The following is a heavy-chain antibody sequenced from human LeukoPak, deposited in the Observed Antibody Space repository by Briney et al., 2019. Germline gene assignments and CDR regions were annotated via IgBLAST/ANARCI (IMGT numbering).Heavy chain of an antibody. Sequence: GASVKVSCKASGYTFTGYYMHWVRQAPGQGLEWMGWINPNSGGTNYAQKFQGRVTMTRDTSISTAYMEPSRLRSDDTAVYYCARASFAGTTDFDYWGQGTLVTVSS. CDR3: ARASFAGTTDFDY. CDR1: GYTFTGYY. J-gene: IGHJ4*02. V-gene: IGHV1-2*02. CDR2: INPNSGGT. D-gene: IGHD6-13*01.